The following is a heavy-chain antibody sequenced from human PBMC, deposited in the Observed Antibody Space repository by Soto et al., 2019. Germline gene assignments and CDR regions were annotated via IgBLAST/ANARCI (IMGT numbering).Heavy chain of an antibody. CDR2: IKQDGTEK. V-gene: IGHV3-7*01. CDR1: GFTFSNYW. D-gene: IGHD5-12*01. Sequence: EVQLVESGGGLVQPGGSLRLSCAASGFTFSNYWMSWVRQAPGKGLEWVANIKQDGTEKNYVDSVRGRFTISRDNAKISLDLHMNSRSAEDTAVYYCASVAIWGQGTLVTVSS. CDR3: ASVAI. J-gene: IGHJ4*02.